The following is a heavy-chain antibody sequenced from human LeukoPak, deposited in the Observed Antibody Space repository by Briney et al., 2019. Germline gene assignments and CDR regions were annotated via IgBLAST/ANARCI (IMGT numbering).Heavy chain of an antibody. CDR2: IYYSGST. Sequence: SETLSLTCTVSGGSLSNYYWSWIRQPPGKGLEWIGYIYYSGSTNYNPSLKSRVTISVDTSKNQFSLKLSSVTAADTAVYYCARENWDYYFDYWGQGTLVTVSS. CDR1: GGSLSNYY. J-gene: IGHJ4*02. D-gene: IGHD1-7*01. CDR3: ARENWDYYFDY. V-gene: IGHV4-59*01.